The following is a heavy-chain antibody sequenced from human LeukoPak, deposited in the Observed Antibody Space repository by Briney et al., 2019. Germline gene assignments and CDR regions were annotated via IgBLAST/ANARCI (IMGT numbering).Heavy chain of an antibody. J-gene: IGHJ4*02. CDR2: LSGSGDST. D-gene: IGHD2-21*02. CDR1: GFTFSSYV. Sequence: GGSLRLSCAASGFTFSSYVMSWVRQAPGKGVEWASALSGSGDSTYYADSVKGRFTISRDNSKNTLYLQINSLRAEDTAVYYCAKEGGYCGSDCPRAFDYWGQGTLVTVSS. V-gene: IGHV3-23*01. CDR3: AKEGGYCGSDCPRAFDY.